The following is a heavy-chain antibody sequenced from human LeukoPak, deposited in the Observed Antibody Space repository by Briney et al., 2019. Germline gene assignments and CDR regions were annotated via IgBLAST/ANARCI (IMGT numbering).Heavy chain of an antibody. CDR3: AKDMVRGVIINPYYYYYGMDV. CDR1: GFTFSSYG. V-gene: IGHV3-30*18. CDR2: ISYDGSNK. D-gene: IGHD3-10*01. J-gene: IGHJ6*04. Sequence: PGRSLRLSCAASGFTFSSYGMHWVRQAPGKGLEWVAVISYDGSNKYYADSVKGRFTISRDNSKNTLYLQMNSLRAEDTAVYYCAKDMVRGVIINPYYYYYGMDVWGKGTTVTVSS.